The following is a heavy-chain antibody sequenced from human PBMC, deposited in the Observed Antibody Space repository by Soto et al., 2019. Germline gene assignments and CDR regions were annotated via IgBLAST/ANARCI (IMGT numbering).Heavy chain of an antibody. D-gene: IGHD2-15*01. CDR2: IVVGSGNT. Sequence: SVKVSCKASGITFTSSAVQWVRQARGQRLEWIGWIVVGSGNTNYAQKFQERVTITRDMSTSTAYMELSSLRSEDTAVYYCAADKRVISSYFYYCYFMDVWGKGTTVTVSS. V-gene: IGHV1-58*01. CDR3: AADKRVISSYFYYCYFMDV. CDR1: GITFTSSA. J-gene: IGHJ6*03.